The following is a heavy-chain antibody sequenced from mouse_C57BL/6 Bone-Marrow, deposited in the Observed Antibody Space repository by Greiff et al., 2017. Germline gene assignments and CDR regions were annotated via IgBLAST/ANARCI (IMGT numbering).Heavy chain of an antibody. CDR1: GFNIKNTY. D-gene: IGHD1-1*02. Sequence: EVQLQQSVAELVRPGASVKLSCTASGFNIKNTYMHWVKQRPEQGLEWIGRIDPANGNTKYDPKFPGKATLTAATSYNTAYLQISSLTSEDTTIYYCSRKGGWFAYWGQGTLVTVSA. CDR3: SRKGGWFAY. V-gene: IGHV14-3*01. J-gene: IGHJ3*01. CDR2: IDPANGNT.